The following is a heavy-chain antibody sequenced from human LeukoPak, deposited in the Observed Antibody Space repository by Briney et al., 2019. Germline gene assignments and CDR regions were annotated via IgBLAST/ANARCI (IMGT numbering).Heavy chain of an antibody. CDR2: IYYSGNT. CDR1: GGSISNYY. D-gene: IGHD7-27*01. Sequence: SETLSLTCTVSGGSISNYYWSWIRQPPGKGLEWIGYIYYSGNTNYNPSLKSRVTISEDTSKNQFSLKLTSVTAADTAVYYCASRKLGNDYWGQGTLVTVSS. CDR3: ASRKLGNDY. V-gene: IGHV4-59*01. J-gene: IGHJ4*02.